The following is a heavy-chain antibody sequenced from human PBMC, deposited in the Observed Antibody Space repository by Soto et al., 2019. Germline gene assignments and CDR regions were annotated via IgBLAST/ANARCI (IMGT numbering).Heavy chain of an antibody. CDR2: IIPIFGTA. V-gene: IGHV1-69*13. Sequence: SVKVSCKASGGTFSSYAISWVRQAPGQGLEWMGGIIPIFGTANYAQKFQGRVTITADESTSTAYMELSSLRADDTAVYYCAKELAIIGKGAFDMRGQGTMVTVSS. D-gene: IGHD1-26*01. J-gene: IGHJ3*02. CDR3: AKELAIIGKGAFDM. CDR1: GGTFSSYA.